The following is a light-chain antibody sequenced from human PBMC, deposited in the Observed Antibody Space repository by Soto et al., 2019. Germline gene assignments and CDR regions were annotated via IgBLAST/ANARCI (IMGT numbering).Light chain of an antibody. J-gene: IGKJ5*01. CDR1: QSISNW. Sequence: DLQMTQSPSTLSASVGDRVTITCRASQSISNWLAWYQQKPGKAPDLLIYDASSLKSGVPARFSGSGSGTEFTLTISSLQPDDFATYYGQQYNTYSTFGQGTRLEIK. V-gene: IGKV1-5*01. CDR2: DAS. CDR3: QQYNTYST.